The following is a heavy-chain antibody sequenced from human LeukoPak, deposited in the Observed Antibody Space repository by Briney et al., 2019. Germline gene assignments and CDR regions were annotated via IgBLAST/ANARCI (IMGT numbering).Heavy chain of an antibody. Sequence: ETLSLTCAVYGGSFSGYYWSWIRQPPGKGLEWVANIKQDGSEIFYVDSVKGRFTISRDNARNSLYLQMNSLRAEDTAVYYCTRTPDGVDYWGQGTLVTVSS. D-gene: IGHD3-10*01. CDR3: TRTPDGVDY. CDR2: IKQDGSEI. V-gene: IGHV3-7*01. CDR1: GGSFSGYY. J-gene: IGHJ4*02.